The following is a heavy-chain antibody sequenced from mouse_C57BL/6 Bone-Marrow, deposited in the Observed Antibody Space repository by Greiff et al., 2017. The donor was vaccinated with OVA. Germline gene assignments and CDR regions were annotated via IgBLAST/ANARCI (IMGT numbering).Heavy chain of an antibody. CDR1: GYTFTSYW. Sequence: KESCKASGYTFTSYWMHWVKQRPGQGLEWIGEIDPSDSYTNYNQKFKGKSTLTVDKSSSTAYMQLSSLTSEDSAVYYCAREGYPYYAMDYWGQGTSVTVSS. J-gene: IGHJ4*01. CDR3: AREGYPYYAMDY. D-gene: IGHD2-14*01. V-gene: IGHV1-69*01. CDR2: IDPSDSYT.